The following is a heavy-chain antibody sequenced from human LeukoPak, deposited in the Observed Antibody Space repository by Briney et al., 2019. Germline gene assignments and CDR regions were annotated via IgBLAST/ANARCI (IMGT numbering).Heavy chain of an antibody. CDR2: ISGTGANT. CDR1: GFTFSSYDMSSYA. Sequence: AGGSLRLSCAASGFTFSSYDMSSYAMTWVRQAPGQGLEWVSAISGTGANTYYVDSVKGRFTISRDNSKNTLYLQMNSLRAEDTAVYYCARPPSYTTVTTFVRYHFDYWGQGTLVTVSS. D-gene: IGHD4-17*01. V-gene: IGHV3-23*01. CDR3: ARPPSYTTVTTFVRYHFDY. J-gene: IGHJ4*02.